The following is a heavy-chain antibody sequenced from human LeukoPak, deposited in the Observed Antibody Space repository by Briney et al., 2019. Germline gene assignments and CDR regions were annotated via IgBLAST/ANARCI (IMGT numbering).Heavy chain of an antibody. CDR1: GFTFSSYA. CDR3: ARVRGGATYEY. D-gene: IGHD1-26*01. J-gene: IGHJ4*02. CDR2: ISYDGSNK. Sequence: PGRSLRLSCAASGFTFSSYAMHWVRQAPGKGLEWVAVISYDGSNKYYADSVKGRFTISRDNSKNTLYLQMNSLRAEDTAVYYCARVRGGATYEYWGQGTLVTVSS. V-gene: IGHV3-30-3*01.